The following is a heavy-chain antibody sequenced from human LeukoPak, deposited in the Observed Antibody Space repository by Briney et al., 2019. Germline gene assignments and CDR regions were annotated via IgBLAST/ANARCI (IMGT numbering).Heavy chain of an antibody. Sequence: GGSLRLSCAASGFTFSTYWMSWVRQAPGKGLEWVADINQDGSEKNYVDSVKGRFTISRDNAKNSLYLQMNSLRAEDTAVYYCARERLNRNYRGDYWGQGTLVTVSS. J-gene: IGHJ4*02. V-gene: IGHV3-7*01. CDR3: ARERLNRNYRGDY. D-gene: IGHD1-7*01. CDR2: INQDGSEK. CDR1: GFTFSTYW.